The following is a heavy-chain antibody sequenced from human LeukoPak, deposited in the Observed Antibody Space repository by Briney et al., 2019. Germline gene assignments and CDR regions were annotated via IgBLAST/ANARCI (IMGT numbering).Heavy chain of an antibody. CDR3: ARNTGLQVGFDP. CDR2: IIPIFGTA. Sequence: ASVKVSCTASGGTFSIYAISWVRQAPGQGLEWMGGIIPIFGTANYAQKFQGRVTITADESTSTAYMELSSLRSEDTAVYYCARNTGLQVGFDPWGQGTLVTVSS. V-gene: IGHV1-69*13. D-gene: IGHD4-11*01. CDR1: GGTFSIYA. J-gene: IGHJ5*02.